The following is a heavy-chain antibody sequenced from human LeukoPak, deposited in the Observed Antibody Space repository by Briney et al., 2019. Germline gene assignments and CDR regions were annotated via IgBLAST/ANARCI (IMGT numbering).Heavy chain of an antibody. CDR2: IYYSGST. V-gene: IGHV4-30-4*08. CDR3: ARAPYGDQNYWYFDL. CDR1: GGSISSGGYY. Sequence: SETLSLTCTVSGGSISSGGYYWSWIRQHPGKGLEWIGYIYYSGSTYYNPSLKSRVTISVDTSKNQFSLKLSSVTAADTAVYYCARAPYGDQNYWYFDLWGRGTLVTVSS. J-gene: IGHJ2*01. D-gene: IGHD4-17*01.